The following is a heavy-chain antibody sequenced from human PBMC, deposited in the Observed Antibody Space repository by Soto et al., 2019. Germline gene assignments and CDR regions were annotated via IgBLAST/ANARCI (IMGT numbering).Heavy chain of an antibody. Sequence: VGSLRLSCAASGFTFSDYAMSWVRQAPGKGLEWVSTIRGTDGTTYYADSVKGRFTISRDNSKNTLYLQMNSLRAEDAAIYYCARKGGSFYGPFDYWGQGTLVTVSS. CDR2: IRGTDGTT. V-gene: IGHV3-23*01. CDR1: GFTFSDYA. CDR3: ARKGGSFYGPFDY. D-gene: IGHD1-26*01. J-gene: IGHJ4*02.